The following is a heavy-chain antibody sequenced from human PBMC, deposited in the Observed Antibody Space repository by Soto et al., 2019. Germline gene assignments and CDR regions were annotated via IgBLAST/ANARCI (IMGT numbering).Heavy chain of an antibody. CDR1: GFAFGSRA. CDR2: ITDTGEDT. J-gene: IGHJ1*01. V-gene: IGHV3-23*01. D-gene: IGHD3-16*01. Sequence: GGSLRLSCAASGFAFGSRAMSWVRQAPGEGLEWVSTITDTGEDTKYADSVKGRFTMSRDNSKKTLFLQMNSLTVEDTALYFCATSIGALNVNRGQGLLVSV. CDR3: ATSIGALNVN.